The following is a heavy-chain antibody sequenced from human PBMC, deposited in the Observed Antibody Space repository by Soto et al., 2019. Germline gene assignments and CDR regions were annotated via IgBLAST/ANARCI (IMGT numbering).Heavy chain of an antibody. J-gene: IGHJ4*02. D-gene: IGHD2-15*01. V-gene: IGHV3-23*01. CDR1: GFTFTTYA. Sequence: EVQLLESGGDLVQPGGSLRLSCAASGFTFTTYAMTWVRQAPGKGLEWVSAISGSGGSTYYADSVKGRFTISRDNSTNTLYLQMTSLRAEDTAVYYCAKDKDTTFSPQDYWGQGTLVTVSS. CDR3: AKDKDTTFSPQDY. CDR2: ISGSGGST.